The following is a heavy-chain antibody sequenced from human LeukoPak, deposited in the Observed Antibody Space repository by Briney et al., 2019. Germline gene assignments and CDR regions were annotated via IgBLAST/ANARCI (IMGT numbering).Heavy chain of an antibody. CDR3: ARDAYCSSWYHR. J-gene: IGHJ5*02. CDR1: GFTFSSFW. CDR2: INRDGGSI. Sequence: GGSLRLSCAASGFTFSSFWMHWVRQAPGKGLVWVSRINRDGGSISYEDSVKGRFTISRDNAKNTLYLQMISLRAEDTAVYYCARDAYCSSWYHRWGQGTLVTVSS. V-gene: IGHV3-74*01. D-gene: IGHD6-13*01.